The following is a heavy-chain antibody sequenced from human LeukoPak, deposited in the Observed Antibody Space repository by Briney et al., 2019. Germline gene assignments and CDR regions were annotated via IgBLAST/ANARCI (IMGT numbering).Heavy chain of an antibody. D-gene: IGHD4-23*01. Sequence: GSLRLSCTTSGLTFTSHGFHWLRQVVGKRLEWVAFVRNDGSDTYHANSVKGRFSISRDDSKNTLYLQMNSLRAEDTAIYYCARDRGKDYFDSWGQGTQVIVSS. CDR1: GLTFTSHG. CDR3: ARDRGKDYFDS. J-gene: IGHJ4*02. CDR2: VRNDGSDT. V-gene: IGHV3-30*02.